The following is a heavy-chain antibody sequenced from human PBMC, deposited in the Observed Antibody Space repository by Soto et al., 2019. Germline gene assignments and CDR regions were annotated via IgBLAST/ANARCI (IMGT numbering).Heavy chain of an antibody. Sequence: SETLSLTCSVSGDSISTIDYYWTWIRQHPGKGLEWIGNIYFRGNTYYSPSLESRLTISLDTSKNQFSLKLTSVTAADTAVYYCAREGGSYDSGGYLIRGAFDIWGQGTVVTV. CDR3: AREGGSYDSGGYLIRGAFDI. CDR1: GDSISTIDYY. V-gene: IGHV4-31*03. CDR2: IYFRGNT. D-gene: IGHD3-22*01. J-gene: IGHJ3*02.